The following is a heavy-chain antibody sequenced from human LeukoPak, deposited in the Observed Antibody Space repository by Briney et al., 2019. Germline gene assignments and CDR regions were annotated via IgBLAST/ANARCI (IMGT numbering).Heavy chain of an antibody. D-gene: IGHD3-22*01. J-gene: IGHJ2*01. CDR1: GYTFTSYG. CDR2: ISAYNGNT. CDR3: ARDGFSSPDYYDSSGHWYFDL. Sequence: GASVKVSCKASGYTFTSYGISWVRQAPGQGLEWMGWISAYNGNTNYAQKLQGRVTMTTDTSTSTAYMELRSLRSDDTAVYYCARDGFSSPDYYDSSGHWYFDLWGRGTLVTVSS. V-gene: IGHV1-18*01.